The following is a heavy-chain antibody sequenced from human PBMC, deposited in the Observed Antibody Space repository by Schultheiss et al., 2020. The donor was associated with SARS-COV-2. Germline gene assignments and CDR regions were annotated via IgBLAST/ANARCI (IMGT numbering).Heavy chain of an antibody. CDR1: GFTFSSYG. Sequence: GGSLRLSCAASGFTFSSYGMHWVRQAPGKGLEWVAVISYDGSNKYYADSVKGRFTISRDNSKNTLYLQMNSLRAEDTAVYYCAKGCSSTSCPHDYWGQGTLVTVSS. CDR3: AKGCSSTSCPHDY. D-gene: IGHD2-2*01. CDR2: ISYDGSNK. J-gene: IGHJ4*02. V-gene: IGHV3-30*18.